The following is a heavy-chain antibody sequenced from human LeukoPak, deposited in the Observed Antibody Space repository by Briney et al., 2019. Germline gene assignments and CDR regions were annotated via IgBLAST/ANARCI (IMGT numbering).Heavy chain of an antibody. V-gene: IGHV3-30*02. CDR2: IRYDGSNK. CDR3: AKDNAESYYDILTGYYTPRGYFDY. D-gene: IGHD3-9*01. Sequence: GGSLRLSCAASVFTFSSYGMHWVRQAPGKGLEWVAFIRYDGSNKYYADSVKGRFTISRDNSKNTLYLQMNSLRAEDTAVYYCAKDNAESYYDILTGYYTPRGYFDYWGQGTLVTVSS. CDR1: VFTFSSYG. J-gene: IGHJ4*02.